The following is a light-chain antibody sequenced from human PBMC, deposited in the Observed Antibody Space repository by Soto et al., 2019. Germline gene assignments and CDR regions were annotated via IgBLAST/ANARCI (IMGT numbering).Light chain of an antibody. CDR2: EVS. J-gene: IGLJ3*02. CDR3: SSFTSSSTPM. Sequence: QSALTQPASVSGSPGQSITISCAGTSSDVGAYNYVSWYQQHPGKAPKLMISEVSNRPSGISNRFSGSKSGNTASLTISGLQAEDEADYYCSSFTSSSTPMFGGGTKVTVL. CDR1: SSDVGAYNY. V-gene: IGLV2-14*01.